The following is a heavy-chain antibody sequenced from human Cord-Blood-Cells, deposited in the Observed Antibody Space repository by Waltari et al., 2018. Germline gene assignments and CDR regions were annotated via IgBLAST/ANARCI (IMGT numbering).Heavy chain of an antibody. D-gene: IGHD3-22*01. Sequence: EVQLVESGGGLVQPGRSLRLSCAASGFTFDDYAMHWVRQAPGKGLEWVSGISWNSGSIGYADSEKGRFTISRDNAKNSLYLQMNSLRAEDTALYYCAKRLITMIAFDIWGQGTMVTVSS. J-gene: IGHJ3*02. CDR1: GFTFDDYA. CDR3: AKRLITMIAFDI. CDR2: ISWNSGSI. V-gene: IGHV3-9*01.